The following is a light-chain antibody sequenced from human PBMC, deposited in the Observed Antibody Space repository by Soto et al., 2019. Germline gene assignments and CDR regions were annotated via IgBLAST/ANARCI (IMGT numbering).Light chain of an antibody. CDR1: QNSSSY. J-gene: IGKJ4*02. CDR3: QQLPSYQLS. V-gene: IGKV1-9*01. CDR2: AAS. Sequence: DLQLTQSPSFLSASVGDSVTITCRTSQNSSSYLAWYQQKPGKAPPLLISAASTLQSGVPSRFSGSGSGTEFTLTRSSLQPEAFATYYCQQLPSYQLSFGGGTKVEI.